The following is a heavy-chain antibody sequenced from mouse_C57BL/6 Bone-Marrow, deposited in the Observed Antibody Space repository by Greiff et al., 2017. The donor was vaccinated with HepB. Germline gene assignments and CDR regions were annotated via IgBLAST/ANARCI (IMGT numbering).Heavy chain of an antibody. J-gene: IGHJ4*01. CDR1: GYAFTNYL. CDR2: INPGSGGT. CDR3: ARRVVATGDYYAMDY. V-gene: IGHV1-54*01. D-gene: IGHD1-1*01. Sequence: QVHVKQSGAELVRPGTSVKVSCKASGYAFTNYLIEWVKQRPGQGLEWIGVINPGSGGTNYNEKFKGKATLTADKSSSTAYMQLSSLTSEDSAVYFCARRVVATGDYYAMDYWGQGTSVTVSS.